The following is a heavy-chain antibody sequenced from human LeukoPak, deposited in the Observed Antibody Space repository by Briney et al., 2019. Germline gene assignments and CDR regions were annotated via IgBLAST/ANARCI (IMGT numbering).Heavy chain of an antibody. Sequence: PSETLSLTCTVSGGSISSYYWSWIRQPAGKGLEWIGRIYTSGSTNYNPSLKSRVTMSVDTSKNQFSLKLRSVTAADTAVYYCARGHRRRKINSGSPKTLDYWGQGTLVTVSS. D-gene: IGHD5-12*01. CDR2: IYTSGST. CDR3: ARGHRRRKINSGSPKTLDY. CDR1: GGSISSYY. J-gene: IGHJ4*02. V-gene: IGHV4-4*07.